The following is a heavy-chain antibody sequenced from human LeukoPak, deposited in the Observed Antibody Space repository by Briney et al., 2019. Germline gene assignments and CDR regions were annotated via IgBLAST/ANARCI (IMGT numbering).Heavy chain of an antibody. D-gene: IGHD3-3*01. CDR3: AGVRLSASYYDFWSGYDY. Sequence: GASVKVSCKASGYTFTNSYIHWVRQAPGQVLEWMGLINPDGGNTNYAQNFQGRVTITRDTSASTAYMELSSLRSEDMAVYYCAGVRLSASYYDFWSGYDYWGQGTLVTVSS. J-gene: IGHJ4*02. CDR2: INPDGGNT. CDR1: GYTFTNSY. V-gene: IGHV1-46*01.